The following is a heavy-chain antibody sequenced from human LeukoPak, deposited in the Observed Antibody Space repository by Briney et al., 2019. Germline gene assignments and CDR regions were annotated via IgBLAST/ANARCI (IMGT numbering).Heavy chain of an antibody. CDR1: GGSISSSSYY. CDR3: ARLAVADLAADY. Sequence: ETLSLTCTVSGGSISSSSYYWGWIRQPPGKGLEWIGSIYYSGSTYYNPSLKSRVTISVDTSKNQFSLKLSSVTAADTAVYYCARLAVADLAADYWGQGTLVTGSS. J-gene: IGHJ4*02. D-gene: IGHD6-19*01. V-gene: IGHV4-39*01. CDR2: IYYSGST.